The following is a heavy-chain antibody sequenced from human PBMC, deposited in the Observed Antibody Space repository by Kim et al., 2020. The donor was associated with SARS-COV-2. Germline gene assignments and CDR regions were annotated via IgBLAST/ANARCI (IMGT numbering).Heavy chain of an antibody. CDR3: ARPEYYYDSSPSGAFDI. Sequence: GGSLRLSCAASGFTFSSYAMSWVRQAPGKGLEWVSAISGSGGSTYYADSVKGRFTISRDNSKNTLYLQMNSLRAEDTAVYYCARPEYYYDSSPSGAFDIWGQGTMVTVSS. J-gene: IGHJ3*02. D-gene: IGHD3-22*01. CDR2: ISGSGGST. V-gene: IGHV3-23*01. CDR1: GFTFSSYA.